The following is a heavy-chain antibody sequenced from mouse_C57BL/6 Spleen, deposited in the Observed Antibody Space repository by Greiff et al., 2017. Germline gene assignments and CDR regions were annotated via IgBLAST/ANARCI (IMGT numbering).Heavy chain of an antibody. V-gene: IGHV1-55*01. D-gene: IGHD1-1*01. J-gene: IGHJ1*03. CDR2: IYPGSGST. CDR1: GYTFTSYW. Sequence: VQLQQSGAELVKPGASVKMSCKASGYTFTSYWINWVKQRPGQGLEWIGDIYPGSGSTNYNEKFKSKATLTVDTSSSTAYMQLGSLTSEDSAVYYCARGYYGSSGEYFDVWGTGTTVTVSS. CDR3: ARGYYGSSGEYFDV.